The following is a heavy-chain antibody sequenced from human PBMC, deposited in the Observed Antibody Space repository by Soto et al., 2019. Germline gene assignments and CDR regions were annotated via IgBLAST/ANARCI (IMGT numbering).Heavy chain of an antibody. CDR3: GRGRSGQLGVFS. D-gene: IGHD1-1*01. J-gene: IGHJ5*02. CDR2: ISPESGGT. Sequence: QVQLVQSGAEGKKPGASVKVSCKASGYTFTGHYIHWVRQAPEQGPEWMGEISPESGGTKYAQKFQGRVTMTRDTSITTVYMELSNLSPDDTAVYDCGRGRSGQLGVFSWGQGTLVTVSS. CDR1: GYTFTGHY. V-gene: IGHV1-2*02.